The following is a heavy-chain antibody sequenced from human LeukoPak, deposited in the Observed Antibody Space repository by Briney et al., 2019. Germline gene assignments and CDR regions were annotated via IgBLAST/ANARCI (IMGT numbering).Heavy chain of an antibody. Sequence: SETLSLTCTVSGGSISSGSYYWSWIRQPAGKGLEWIGRIYTSGSTNYNPSLKSRVTISVDTSKNQFSLKLSSVTAADTAVYYCARDRFLVGDGYDAFDIWGQGTMVTVSS. CDR1: GGSISSGSYY. CDR3: ARDRFLVGDGYDAFDI. J-gene: IGHJ3*02. V-gene: IGHV4-61*02. CDR2: IYTSGST. D-gene: IGHD3-3*01.